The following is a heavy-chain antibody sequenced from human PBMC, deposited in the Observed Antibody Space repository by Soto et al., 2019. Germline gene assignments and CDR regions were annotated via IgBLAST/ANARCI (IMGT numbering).Heavy chain of an antibody. CDR3: ARDVRSHDYGHYYYGMDV. CDR2: ISIYNGNT. J-gene: IGHJ6*02. Sequence: QVQLVQSGAEVNKPGASVKVSCKASGYTFTSYGISWVRQAPGQGLEWMGWISIYNGNTNYAQKLQGRVTMTTDTSTSTAYTELRSLRSDDTAVYYCARDVRSHDYGHYYYGMDVWGQGTTVTVSS. D-gene: IGHD4-17*01. V-gene: IGHV1-18*01. CDR1: GYTFTSYG.